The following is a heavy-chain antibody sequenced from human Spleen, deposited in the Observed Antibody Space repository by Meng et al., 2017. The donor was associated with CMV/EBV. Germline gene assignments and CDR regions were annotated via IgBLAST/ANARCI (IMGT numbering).Heavy chain of an antibody. J-gene: IGHJ6*02. CDR2: IWFDGSKS. D-gene: IGHD3-3*01. V-gene: IGHV3-33*01. Sequence: GESLKISCAASGFAFRKYGMHWIRQAPGKGLDWVAVIWFDGSKSNYADSVRGRFTISRDNAKNSLYLQMNSLRAEDTAVYYCARDAVLKWSWYYDFWSGFGGMDVWGQGTTVTVSS. CDR3: ARDAVLKWSWYYDFWSGFGGMDV. CDR1: GFAFRKYG.